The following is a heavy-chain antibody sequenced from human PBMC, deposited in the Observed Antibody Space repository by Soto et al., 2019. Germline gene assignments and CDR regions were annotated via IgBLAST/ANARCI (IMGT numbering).Heavy chain of an antibody. D-gene: IGHD3-3*02. CDR1: GFTFSDYY. CDR2: ISSSGSTI. CDR3: ARDPLHFWSGSDYYYYYMDV. V-gene: IGHV3-11*01. J-gene: IGHJ6*03. Sequence: QVQLVESGGGLVKPGGSLRLSCAASGFTFSDYYMSWIRQAPGKGLEWVSYISSSGSTIYYADSVKGRFTISRDNAKHSLYLQMNSLRAEDTAVYYCARDPLHFWSGSDYYYYYMDVWGKGTTVTVSS.